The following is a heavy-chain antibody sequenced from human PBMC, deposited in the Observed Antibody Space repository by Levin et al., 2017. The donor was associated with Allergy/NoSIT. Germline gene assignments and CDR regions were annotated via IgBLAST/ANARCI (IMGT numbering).Heavy chain of an antibody. J-gene: IGHJ4*02. D-gene: IGHD6-13*01. V-gene: IGHV3-15*01. CDR1: GITFSNAW. CDR3: TTYSSSWYYVDY. Sequence: GGSLRLSCAASGITFSNAWMSWARQAPGKGLEWVGRIKSKADGGTTEYAAHVKGRFTISRDDSKNTLYLQMNSLKTEDTAVYFCTTYSSSWYYVDYWGQGTLVTVSS. CDR2: IKSKADGGTT.